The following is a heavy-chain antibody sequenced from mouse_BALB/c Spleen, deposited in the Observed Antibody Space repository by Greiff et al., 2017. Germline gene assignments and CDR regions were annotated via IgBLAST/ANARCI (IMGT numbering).Heavy chain of an antibody. V-gene: IGHV1S126*01. D-gene: IGHD2-3*01. CDR2: IYPSDSYT. J-gene: IGHJ1*01. CDR3: TRAGDGYYWYFDV. CDR1: GYSFTGYN. Sequence: VQLQQSGPELEKPGASVKISCKASGYSFTGYNMNWVKQRPGQGLEWIGNIYPSDSYTNYNQKFKDKATLTVDKSSSTAYMQLSSPTSEDSAVYYCTRAGDGYYWYFDVWGAGTTVTVSS.